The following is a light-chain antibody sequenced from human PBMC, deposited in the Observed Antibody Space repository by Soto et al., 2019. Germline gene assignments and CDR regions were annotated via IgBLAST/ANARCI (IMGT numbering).Light chain of an antibody. CDR2: AAS. Sequence: QLTQSPSFLSASVGDRVTITCRASQAIGSYLSWFQQKPGKPPKLLIYAASTLQSGVPSRFSGNAAATEFTLTISSLQPEDFATYYCQQLNSYPLTFGGGTKVEI. J-gene: IGKJ4*01. CDR1: QAIGSY. CDR3: QQLNSYPLT. V-gene: IGKV1-9*01.